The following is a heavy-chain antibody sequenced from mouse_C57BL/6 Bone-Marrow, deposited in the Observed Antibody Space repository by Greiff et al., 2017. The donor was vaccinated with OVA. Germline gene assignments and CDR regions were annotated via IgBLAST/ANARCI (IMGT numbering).Heavy chain of an antibody. Sequence: VQLQQPGAELVRPGASVKLSCKASGYTFTSYGISWVKQRTGQGLEWIGEIYPRSGNTNYNEKFKGKATMTVDKSSSTAYMELRRLTSEDSAVYFVARGLSWFAYWGQGPLATVSA. CDR1: GYTFTSYG. D-gene: IGHD1-1*02. CDR3: ARGLSWFAY. V-gene: IGHV1-81*01. J-gene: IGHJ3*01. CDR2: IYPRSGNT.